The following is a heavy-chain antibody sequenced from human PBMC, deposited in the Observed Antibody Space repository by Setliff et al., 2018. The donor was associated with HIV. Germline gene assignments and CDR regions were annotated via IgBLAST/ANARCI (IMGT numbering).Heavy chain of an antibody. J-gene: IGHJ4*02. CDR1: GCTFSSYA. CDR3: ARSDYCSGGSCYSGAFDY. Sequence: ASVKVSCKASGCTFSSYAISWVRQAPGQGLEWMGGIITIFGTANYAQKFQGRVSITRDTSASTADMDVTSLRSEDTAVYYCARSDYCSGGSCYSGAFDYWGQGTLVTVSS. CDR2: IITIFGTA. D-gene: IGHD2-15*01. V-gene: IGHV1-69*05.